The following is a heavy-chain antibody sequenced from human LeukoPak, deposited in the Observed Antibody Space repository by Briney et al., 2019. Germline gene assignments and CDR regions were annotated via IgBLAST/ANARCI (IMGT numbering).Heavy chain of an antibody. Sequence: PGGSLRLSXAASGFTFSSYAMSWVCQAPGKGLEWVSAISGSGGSTYYADSVKGRFTISRDNSKNTLYLQMNSLRAEDTAVYYCANGRYSYGLYYFDYWGQGTLVTVSS. CDR3: ANGRYSYGLYYFDY. CDR1: GFTFSSYA. J-gene: IGHJ4*02. V-gene: IGHV3-23*01. CDR2: ISGSGGST. D-gene: IGHD5-18*01.